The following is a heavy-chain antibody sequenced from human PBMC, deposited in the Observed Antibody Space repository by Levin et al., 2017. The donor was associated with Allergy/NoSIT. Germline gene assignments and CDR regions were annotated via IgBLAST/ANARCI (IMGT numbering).Heavy chain of an antibody. CDR3: ARLQWEPPDY. J-gene: IGHJ4*02. D-gene: IGHD1-26*01. CDR1: TFTFSRSW. Sequence: PGGSLRLSCAGSTFTFSRSWMSWFRQAPGKGLEWVANIKQDGSETYYADSVKGRFTVSRDNAQTSLYLQMSSLRVEDTAVYYCARLQWEPPDYWGQGTLVTVSS. V-gene: IGHV3-7*01. CDR2: IKQDGSET.